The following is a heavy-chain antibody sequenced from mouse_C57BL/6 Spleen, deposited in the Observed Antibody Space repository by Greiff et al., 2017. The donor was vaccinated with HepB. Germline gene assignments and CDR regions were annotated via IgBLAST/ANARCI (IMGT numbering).Heavy chain of an antibody. CDR2: IYPGDGDT. Sequence: QVQLQQSGPELVKPGASVKISCKASGYAFSSSWMNWVKQRPGKGLEWIGRIYPGDGDTNYNGKFKGKATLTADKSSSTAYMQLSSLTSEDSAVYFCARGAVITTVVATDYFDYWGQGTTLTVSS. V-gene: IGHV1-82*01. CDR1: GYAFSSSW. D-gene: IGHD1-1*01. CDR3: ARGAVITTVVATDYFDY. J-gene: IGHJ2*01.